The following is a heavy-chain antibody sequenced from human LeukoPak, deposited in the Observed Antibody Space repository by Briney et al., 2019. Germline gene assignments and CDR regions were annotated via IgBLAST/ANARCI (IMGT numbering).Heavy chain of an antibody. V-gene: IGHV1-46*01. CDR1: AYTFSNYL. CDR2: IDPSGGST. Sequence: ASVKVSCKASAYTFSNYLIHWVRQAPGQGLEWMGIIDPSGGSTDYAQKFQGRFTMTRDRSTSTVYMELSSLRSEDTAVYYCARDLGLRGVTNWFDPWGQGTLVTVSS. D-gene: IGHD3-10*01. J-gene: IGHJ5*02. CDR3: ARDLGLRGVTNWFDP.